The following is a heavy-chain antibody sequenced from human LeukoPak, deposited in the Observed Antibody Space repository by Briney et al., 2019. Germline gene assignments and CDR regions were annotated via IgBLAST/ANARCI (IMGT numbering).Heavy chain of an antibody. CDR3: ARVGPGYTYVYGAPYYFDS. V-gene: IGHV3-53*04. CDR2: IFSGENT. CDR1: GFTVSSNY. D-gene: IGHD5-18*01. Sequence: GGSVRPSCAASGFTVSSNYMSWVRQAPGKGLEWVSLIFSGENTYYADSVKGRFTISRHNSGNTVYLQMHSLRAEDTAVYYCARVGPGYTYVYGAPYYFDSWGQGSLLSVPS. J-gene: IGHJ4*01.